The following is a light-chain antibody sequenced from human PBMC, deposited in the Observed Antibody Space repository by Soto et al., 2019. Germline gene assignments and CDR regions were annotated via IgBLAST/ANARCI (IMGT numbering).Light chain of an antibody. J-gene: IGKJ1*01. V-gene: IGKV1-5*01. Sequence: DIQMTQSPSTLSASVGDRVIITCRPSQNVSTWLAWYQQKSGKAPKLLISDVSYLESGVPSRFSGSGSGTEFSLTIRGLQPDDFATYYCQQYDSYRTFGQGTKVEVK. CDR1: QNVSTW. CDR3: QQYDSYRT. CDR2: DVS.